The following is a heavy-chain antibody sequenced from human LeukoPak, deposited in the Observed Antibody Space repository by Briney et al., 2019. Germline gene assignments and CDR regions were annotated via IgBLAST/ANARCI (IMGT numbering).Heavy chain of an antibody. D-gene: IGHD3-10*01. CDR2: ISGSSSSI. J-gene: IGHJ5*02. V-gene: IGHV3-21*01. CDR3: ARGPGSGRNYNWFDP. CDR1: GFTFSSYS. Sequence: GGSLRLSCAASGFTFSSYSMNWVRQAPGKGLEWVSSISGSSSSIYYADSVKGLFTISRDNAKNSLYLQMNSLRAEDTAVYYRARGPGSGRNYNWFDPWGQGTLVTVSS.